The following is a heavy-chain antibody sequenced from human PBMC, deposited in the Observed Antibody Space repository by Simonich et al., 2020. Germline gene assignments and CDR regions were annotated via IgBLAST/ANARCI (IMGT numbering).Heavy chain of an antibody. CDR3: ARNGLVGILKAFDI. CDR1: GYTFTGYY. D-gene: IGHD2-21*01. J-gene: IGHJ3*02. Sequence: QVQLVQSGAEVKKPGASVKVSCKASGYTFTGYYMHWVRQAPGQGLEGMGWINPNSGGTNYAQKCQGRVTMTRDTSSSTAYMELSRLRSDDTAVYYCARNGLVGILKAFDIWGQGTMVTVSS. CDR2: INPNSGGT. V-gene: IGHV1-2*02.